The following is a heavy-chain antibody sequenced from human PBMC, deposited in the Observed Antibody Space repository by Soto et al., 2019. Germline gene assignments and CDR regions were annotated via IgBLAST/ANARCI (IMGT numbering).Heavy chain of an antibody. CDR1: ECNIAIYC. CDR2: IYPGDSDT. J-gene: IGHJ4*02. Sequence: GESLRNSCNGSECNIAIYCSGLVLQMPGKGLEWMGIIYPGDSDTRYSPSFQCQVTISADKSISTAYLQWSSLKASDTAMYYCARQVYYYDSSGPGGYFDYWGQGTLVTVSS. CDR3: ARQVYYYDSSGPGGYFDY. D-gene: IGHD3-22*01. V-gene: IGHV5-51*01.